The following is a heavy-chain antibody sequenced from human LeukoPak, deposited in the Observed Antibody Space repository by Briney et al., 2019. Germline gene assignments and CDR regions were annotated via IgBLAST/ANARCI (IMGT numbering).Heavy chain of an antibody. Sequence: SETLSLTCTVSGGSISSGGYYWSWIRQHPGKGLEWIGYIYYSGDTHYNPSLKSRVTISVETSKNQFSLRLSSVTAADTAVYYCAREPYYGSFTPYAFDIWGQGTMVTVSS. D-gene: IGHD3-22*01. J-gene: IGHJ3*02. CDR1: GGSISSGGYY. V-gene: IGHV4-31*03. CDR2: IYYSGDT. CDR3: AREPYYGSFTPYAFDI.